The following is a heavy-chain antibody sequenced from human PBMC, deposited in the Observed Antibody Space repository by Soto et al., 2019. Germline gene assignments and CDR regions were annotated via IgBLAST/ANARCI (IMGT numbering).Heavy chain of an antibody. Sequence: EVQLLESGGGLEQPGGSLRLSCAASGFTFSSFAMSWVRQSPAKGLEWVSAISGRGSSTYYAESVKGRFTISRDNSRNTLYMQMNSLRAEDTAVYYCTKEGYCSKTSCAELGVDALDIWGQGTVVTVSS. J-gene: IGHJ3*02. CDR1: GFTFSSFA. CDR3: TKEGYCSKTSCAELGVDALDI. CDR2: ISGRGSST. V-gene: IGHV3-23*01. D-gene: IGHD2-15*01.